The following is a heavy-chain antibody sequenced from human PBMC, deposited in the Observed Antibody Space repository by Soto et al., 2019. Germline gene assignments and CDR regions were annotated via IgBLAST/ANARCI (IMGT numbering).Heavy chain of an antibody. CDR3: ARDGGSGMDV. D-gene: IGHD3-16*01. Sequence: GASVKVSCKASGYTFTTYSMHWVRQAPGHRLEWMGWSNAGNGYTQYSQDFQGRVTITRDTSASTAYMELSSLRSEDMAGYYCARDGGSGMDVWGQGTTVTVSS. V-gene: IGHV1-3*02. J-gene: IGHJ6*02. CDR1: GYTFTTYS. CDR2: SNAGNGYT.